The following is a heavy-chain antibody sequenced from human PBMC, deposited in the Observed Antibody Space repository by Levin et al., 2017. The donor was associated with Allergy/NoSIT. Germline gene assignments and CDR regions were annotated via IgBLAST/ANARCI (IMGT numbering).Heavy chain of an antibody. D-gene: IGHD3-10*01. CDR3: GSGFAEFPDSEIDF. V-gene: IGHV4-39*01. CDR2: VYYSGKV. J-gene: IGHJ4*02. Sequence: SETLSLTCSVFGGSTTSSSYYWGWIRQPPGKGLEWIGTVYYSGKVDYNPSLESRVTISLDTSKNQFSLKVTSVTVADTAVYYCGSGFAEFPDSEIDFWGQGNLVIVSS. CDR1: GGSTTSSSYY.